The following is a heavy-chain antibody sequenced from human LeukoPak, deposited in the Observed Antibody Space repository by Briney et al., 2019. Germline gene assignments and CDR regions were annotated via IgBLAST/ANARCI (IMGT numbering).Heavy chain of an antibody. J-gene: IGHJ4*02. Sequence: SDPLSLTCTVSCVSISCYYWSWIQQPPRKGLAWVVIIFYRGTTSYNPSLRSRVTISAGTSKKHFSLRRTSVTAADTAVYYCARLSAISGSDYPDDWGQGTLVTVSS. CDR1: CVSISCYY. D-gene: IGHD1-26*01. V-gene: IGHV4-59*08. CDR2: IFYRGTT. CDR3: ARLSAISGSDYPDD.